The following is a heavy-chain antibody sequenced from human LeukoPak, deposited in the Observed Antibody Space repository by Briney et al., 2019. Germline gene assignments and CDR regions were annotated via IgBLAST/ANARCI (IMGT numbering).Heavy chain of an antibody. CDR2: IYHTATT. D-gene: IGHD2-15*01. Sequence: SETLSLTCAVSGDSIRSDRWNWIRQIPGKGLEWIGYIYHTATTNYNHSFRTRVTMSLDTSNNQFSLRLTSVTAADTAVYYCGGPPPRGGGVFFLAFWGRGARVPVS. CDR3: GGPPPRGGGVFFLAF. V-gene: IGHV4-4*09. J-gene: IGHJ4*02. CDR1: GDSIRSDR.